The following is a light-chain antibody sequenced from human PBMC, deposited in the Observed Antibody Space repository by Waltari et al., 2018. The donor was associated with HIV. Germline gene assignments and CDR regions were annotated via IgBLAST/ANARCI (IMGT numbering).Light chain of an antibody. J-gene: IGLJ2*01. CDR3: EVWDETRNHVV. V-gene: IGLV3-21*04. CDR1: RIGTKS. Sequence: YVLTQPPSVSVAPGKTATITCGGDRIGTKSVQWDQQKSGQAPQLIIYYDSDRPSGIPERFSGSNSGSTATLTISRVEAGDEADYYCEVWDETRNHVVFGGGTKLFAL. CDR2: YDS.